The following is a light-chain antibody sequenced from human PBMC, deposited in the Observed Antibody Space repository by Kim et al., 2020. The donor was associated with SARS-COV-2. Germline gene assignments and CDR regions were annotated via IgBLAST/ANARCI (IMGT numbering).Light chain of an antibody. Sequence: EIVLTQSPGTLSLSPWERATLSCRASQSVSSSYLAWYQQKPGQAPRLLIYGASSRATGIPDRFSGSGSGTDFTLTISRLEPEDFALYYCQQYGSSLWTFGQGTKVDIK. CDR1: QSVSSSY. V-gene: IGKV3-20*01. J-gene: IGKJ1*01. CDR3: QQYGSSLWT. CDR2: GAS.